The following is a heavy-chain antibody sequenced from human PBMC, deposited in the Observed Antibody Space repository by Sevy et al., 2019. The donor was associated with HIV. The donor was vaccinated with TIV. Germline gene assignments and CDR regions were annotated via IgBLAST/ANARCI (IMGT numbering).Heavy chain of an antibody. Sequence: SETPSLTCTVSGGSITSLYWNWIRQPPGKGLEWIANIYYNGHINYNPSLKSRGTLSLDTSKNQFSLRLSSVTAADTAMYYCAGENAWGRGYSWGQGTLVTVSS. CDR3: AGENAWGRGYS. CDR1: GGSITSLY. D-gene: IGHD1-26*01. CDR2: IYYNGHI. J-gene: IGHJ4*02. V-gene: IGHV4-59*08.